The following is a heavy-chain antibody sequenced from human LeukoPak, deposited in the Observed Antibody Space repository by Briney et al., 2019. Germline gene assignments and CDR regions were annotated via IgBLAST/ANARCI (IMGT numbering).Heavy chain of an antibody. CDR3: ARAIYCSSTSCYYLPYYYGMDV. CDR2: INADNGNT. D-gene: IGHD2-2*01. V-gene: IGHV1-3*01. J-gene: IGHJ6*04. Sequence: WASVKVSCKASGYTFTNYAMHWVRQAPGQRLEWMGWINADNGNTKHSQKFQGRVTITRDTSASTAYMELSSLRSEDTAVYYCARAIYCSSTSCYYLPYYYGMDVWGKGTTVTVSS. CDR1: GYTFTNYA.